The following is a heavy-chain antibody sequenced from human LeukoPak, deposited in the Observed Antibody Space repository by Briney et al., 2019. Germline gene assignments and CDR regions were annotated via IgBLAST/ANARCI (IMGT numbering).Heavy chain of an antibody. V-gene: IGHV3-74*01. J-gene: IGHJ4*02. Sequence: GGSLRLSCAASGFTFSSYWMHWVRQAPGKGLVWVSRINGDGSSRSYADSVKGRFTISRDNAKNSLFLQMNNVRAEDSAVYFCATQSWSNFDYWGQGTLVTVSS. D-gene: IGHD2-8*02. CDR3: ATQSWSNFDY. CDR2: INGDGSSR. CDR1: GFTFSSYW.